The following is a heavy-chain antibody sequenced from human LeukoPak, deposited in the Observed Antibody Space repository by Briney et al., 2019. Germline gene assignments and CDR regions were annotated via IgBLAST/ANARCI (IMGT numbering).Heavy chain of an antibody. CDR1: GFTFSSYW. CDR2: INSDGSST. Sequence: GGSLRLSCAASGFTFSSYWMHWVRQAPGKGLVWVSRINSDGSSTSYADSVKGRFTISRDNAKNSLYLQMNSLRAEDTALYYCAKESGAEYYYYYGMDVWGQGTTVTVSS. J-gene: IGHJ6*02. D-gene: IGHD7-27*01. V-gene: IGHV3-74*01. CDR3: AKESGAEYYYYYGMDV.